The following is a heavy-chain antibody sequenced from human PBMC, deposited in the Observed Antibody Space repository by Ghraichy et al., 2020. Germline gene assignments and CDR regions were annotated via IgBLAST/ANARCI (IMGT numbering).Heavy chain of an antibody. CDR1: GFTFSSYW. CDR3: ARDAQLWLEPIRYYYGMDV. J-gene: IGHJ6*02. CDR2: INSDGSST. Sequence: GGSLRLSCAASGFTFSSYWMHWVRQAPGKGLVWVSRINSDGSSTSYADSVKGRFTISRDNAKNTLYLQMNSLRAEDTAVYYCARDAQLWLEPIRYYYGMDVWGQGTTVTVSS. V-gene: IGHV3-74*01. D-gene: IGHD5-18*01.